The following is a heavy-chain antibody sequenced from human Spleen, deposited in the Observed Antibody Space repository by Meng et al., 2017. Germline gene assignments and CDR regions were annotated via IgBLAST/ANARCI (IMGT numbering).Heavy chain of an antibody. D-gene: IGHD1-1*01. CDR3: ARVDTVEFDY. V-gene: IGHV7-4-1*02. J-gene: IGHJ4*02. CDR1: GYIFTTYG. CDR2: INTDTGNP. Sequence: VQLVQSGAEVKKPGASVKVSCKASGYIFTTYGMNWVRQAPGQGLEWMGWINTDTGNPTYAQGFTGRFVFSLDTSVSTAYLQISSLKAEDTAVYYCARVDTVEFDYWGQGTLVTVSS.